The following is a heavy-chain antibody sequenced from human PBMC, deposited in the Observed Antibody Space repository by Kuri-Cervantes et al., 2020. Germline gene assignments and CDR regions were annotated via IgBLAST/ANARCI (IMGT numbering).Heavy chain of an antibody. CDR3: ARGAYSSSWYGGYFDY. J-gene: IGHJ4*02. V-gene: IGHV3-11*04. Sequence: GESLKISCAASGFTFSNAWMSWVRQAPGKGLEWVSYISGSGSNIYYADSVKGRFTISRDNAKNSLYLQMNSLRAEDTAVYYCARGAYSSSWYGGYFDYWGQGTLVTVSS. D-gene: IGHD6-13*01. CDR1: GFTFSNAW. CDR2: ISGSGSNI.